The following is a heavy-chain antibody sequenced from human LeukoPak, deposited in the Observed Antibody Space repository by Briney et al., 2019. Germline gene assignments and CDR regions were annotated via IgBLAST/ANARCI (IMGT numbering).Heavy chain of an antibody. V-gene: IGHV4-39*01. Sequence: PSETLSLTCTVSGGSISSSRYYWVRMRQPQGQGLIWIGSIFYSGATYYNPSLESRLTVSVDTSKNQFSLNLSSVTAADAAVYYCVRTLGQQLVNFDYWGQGALVTVSS. D-gene: IGHD6-13*01. CDR3: VRTLGQQLVNFDY. CDR1: GGSISSSRYY. J-gene: IGHJ4*02. CDR2: IFYSGAT.